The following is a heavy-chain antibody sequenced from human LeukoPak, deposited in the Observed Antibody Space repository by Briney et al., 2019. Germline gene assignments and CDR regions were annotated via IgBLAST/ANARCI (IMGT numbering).Heavy chain of an antibody. CDR2: IRYDGSNK. D-gene: IGHD3-22*01. Sequence: QPGGSLRLSCAASGFTFSSYGMHWVRQAPGKGLEWVAFIRYDGSNKYYADSVKGRFTISRDNAKNSLYLQMNSLRAEDTAVYYCARQMIVVDYYYYYYMDVWGKGTTVTISS. J-gene: IGHJ6*03. CDR1: GFTFSSYG. CDR3: ARQMIVVDYYYYYYMDV. V-gene: IGHV3-30*02.